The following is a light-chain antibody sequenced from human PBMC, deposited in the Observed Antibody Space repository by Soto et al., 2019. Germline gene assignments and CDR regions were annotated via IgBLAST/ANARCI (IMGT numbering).Light chain of an antibody. Sequence: QLVLTQPPSVSGAPGQRVTISCTGSRSNIGAGYDVHWYQQLPGTAPKLLIYGNSNRPSGVPDRFSGSKSGTSASLAITGLQAEDEADYYCQSYDSSPHVVFGGGTKVTVL. J-gene: IGLJ2*01. CDR1: RSNIGAGYD. V-gene: IGLV1-40*01. CDR3: QSYDSSPHVV. CDR2: GNS.